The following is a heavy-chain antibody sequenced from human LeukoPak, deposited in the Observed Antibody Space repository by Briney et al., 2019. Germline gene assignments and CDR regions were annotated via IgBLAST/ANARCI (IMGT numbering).Heavy chain of an antibody. CDR3: AHGRSGGVYDFWSGYYDWFDP. D-gene: IGHD3-3*01. V-gene: IGHV2-5*02. Sequence: SGPTLVNPTQTLTLTCTFSGFSLSTSGVGVGWIRQPPGKALEWLALIYWDDDKRYSPSLKSRLTITKDTSKNQVVLTMTNMDPVDTATYYCAHGRSGGVYDFWSGYYDWFDPWGQGTLVTVSS. J-gene: IGHJ5*02. CDR1: GFSLSTSGVG. CDR2: IYWDDDK.